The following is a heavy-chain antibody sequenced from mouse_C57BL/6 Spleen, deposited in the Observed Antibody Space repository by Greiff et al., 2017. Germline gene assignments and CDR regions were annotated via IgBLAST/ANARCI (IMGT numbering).Heavy chain of an antibody. V-gene: IGHV1-62-2*01. D-gene: IGHD2-12*01. J-gene: IGHJ1*03. CDR3: ATYDDRCDYSYLDV. CDR1: GYTFTEYT. CDR2: IYPGYGST. Sequence: QVQLQQSGAELVKPGASVKLSCKASGYTFTEYTIHWVKQRPEQGLEWIGWIYPGYGSTKYNEKFQGKATLTADKSSSTVYMQLSRLTSEDSAVYFCATYDDRCDYSYLDVWGTGTTVTVSS.